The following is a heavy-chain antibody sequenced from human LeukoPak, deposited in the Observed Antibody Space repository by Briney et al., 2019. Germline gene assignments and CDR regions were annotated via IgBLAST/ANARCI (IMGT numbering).Heavy chain of an antibody. CDR1: GGSISSYY. J-gene: IGHJ6*03. Sequence: SETLSLTCTVSGGSISSYYWSWIRQPPGKGLDWIGYIYYSGSTNYNPSLKSRVTISVDTSKNQFTLKLSSVTAADTAVYYCAGTYYGFWSGYYPHYYYYYMDVWGKGTTVTVSS. CDR2: IYYSGST. V-gene: IGHV4-59*01. D-gene: IGHD3-3*01. CDR3: AGTYYGFWSGYYPHYYYYYMDV.